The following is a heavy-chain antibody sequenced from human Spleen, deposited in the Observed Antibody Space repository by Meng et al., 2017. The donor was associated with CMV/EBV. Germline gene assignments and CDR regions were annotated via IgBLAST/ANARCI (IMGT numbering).Heavy chain of an antibody. CDR1: GGTFSSYT. CDR3: ASDFRDGYNYRY. J-gene: IGHJ4*02. D-gene: IGHD5-24*01. CDR2: IIPIFGTA. Sequence: CKASGGTFSSYTISWVRQAPGQGLEWMGRIIPIFGTANYAQKFQGRVTITTDESTSTAYMELSSLRSEDTAVYYCASDFRDGYNYRYWGQGTLVTVSS. V-gene: IGHV1-69*05.